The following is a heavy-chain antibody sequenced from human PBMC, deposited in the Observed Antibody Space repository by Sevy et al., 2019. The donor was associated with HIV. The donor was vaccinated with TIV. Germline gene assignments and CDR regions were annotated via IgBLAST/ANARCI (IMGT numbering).Heavy chain of an antibody. D-gene: IGHD3-22*01. CDR3: ATTKDYYDSSGYPFDY. J-gene: IGHJ4*02. CDR2: FDPEEGET. V-gene: IGHV1-24*01. Sequence: ASVKVSCKVTGYTLTGFSMHWVRQTPGKGLEWMGTFDPEEGETIYAQKFQGRVIMTEDTSADTAHMDLSSLTSEETAVYYCATTKDYYDSSGYPFDYWGQGTLVTVSS. CDR1: GYTLTGFS.